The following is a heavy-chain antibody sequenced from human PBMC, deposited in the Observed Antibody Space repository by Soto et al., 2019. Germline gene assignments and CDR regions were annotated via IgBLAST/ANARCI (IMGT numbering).Heavy chain of an antibody. J-gene: IGHJ4*02. Sequence: GGSLRLSCAASGFTFSSYWMSWVRQAPGRGLEWVANIKHDGSEKNYVDSVKGRFTISRDNAKNSLYLQLNSLRAEDTAVYYCARSSTASFDYWGQGTLVTVSS. CDR3: ARSSTASFDY. CDR2: IKHDGSEK. CDR1: GFTFSSYW. D-gene: IGHD2-21*02. V-gene: IGHV3-7*05.